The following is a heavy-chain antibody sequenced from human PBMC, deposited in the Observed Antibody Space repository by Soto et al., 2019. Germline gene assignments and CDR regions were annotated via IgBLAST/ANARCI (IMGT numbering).Heavy chain of an antibody. CDR1: GGSISSGGYS. Sequence: TLSLTCAVSGGSISSGGYSWSWIRQPPGKGLEWIGYIYHSGSTYYNPSLKSRVTISVDRSKNQFSLKLSSVTAADTAVYYCASSPYYYDSSGYLFPYYFDYWGQGTLVTVSS. CDR3: ASSPYYYDSSGYLFPYYFDY. D-gene: IGHD3-22*01. V-gene: IGHV4-30-2*01. J-gene: IGHJ4*02. CDR2: IYHSGST.